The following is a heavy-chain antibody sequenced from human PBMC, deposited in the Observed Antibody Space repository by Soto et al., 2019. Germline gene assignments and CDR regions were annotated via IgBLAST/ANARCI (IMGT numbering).Heavy chain of an antibody. V-gene: IGHV3-23*01. CDR1: GCPFSSYA. J-gene: IGHJ4*02. D-gene: IGHD4-17*01. CDR3: AKDRSTVANGYFDY. Sequence: GSLRLSGAASGCPFSSYAMSWVRQAPGKGLEWVSAISGSGGSTYYADSVKGRFTISRDNSKNTLYLQMNSLRAEDTAVYYCAKDRSTVANGYFDYWGQGTLVTVSS. CDR2: ISGSGGST.